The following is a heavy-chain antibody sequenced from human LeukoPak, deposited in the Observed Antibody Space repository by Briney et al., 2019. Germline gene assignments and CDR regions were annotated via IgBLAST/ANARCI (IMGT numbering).Heavy chain of an antibody. CDR1: GFTFSSYG. J-gene: IGHJ3*02. V-gene: IGHV3-30*02. CDR2: IWYDGSNK. D-gene: IGHD5-18*01. CDR3: AKGRQQWWTFDALDI. Sequence: GGSLRLSCAASGFTFSSYGMHWVRQAPGMGLEWVADIWYDGSNKYYADSVKGRFTISRDNSKNTLYLQMNSLIPDDTAVYYCAKGRQQWWTFDALDIWGQETMVTVSS.